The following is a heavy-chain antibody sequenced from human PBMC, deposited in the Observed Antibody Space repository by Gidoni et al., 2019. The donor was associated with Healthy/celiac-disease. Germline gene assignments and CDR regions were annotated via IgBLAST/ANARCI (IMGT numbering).Heavy chain of an antibody. CDR2: INHSGST. CDR1: GGSFSGYS. CDR3: ARRGIRGYSP. J-gene: IGHJ5*02. Sequence: QVQLQQWGAGLLKPSETLSLTCAVYGGSFSGYSWSWIRQPPGKGLEWIGEINHSGSTNYNPSLKSRVTISVDTSKNQFSLKLSSVTAADTAVYYCARRGIRGYSPWGQGTLVTVSS. D-gene: IGHD5-18*01. V-gene: IGHV4-34*01.